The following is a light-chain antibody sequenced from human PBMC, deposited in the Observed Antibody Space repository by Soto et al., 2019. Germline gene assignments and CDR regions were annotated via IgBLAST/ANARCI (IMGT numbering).Light chain of an antibody. J-gene: IGLJ1*01. CDR3: TSYTSSSTPYV. CDR1: SSDVGGYTY. CDR2: DVS. Sequence: QSVLTQPASASGSPGQSITISCAGTSSDVGGYTYVSWYQQHPGKAPKLMIYDVSNRPSGVSNRFSGSKSGNTASPTISGLQAEDEADYYCTSYTSSSTPYVFGGGTKVTVL. V-gene: IGLV2-14*01.